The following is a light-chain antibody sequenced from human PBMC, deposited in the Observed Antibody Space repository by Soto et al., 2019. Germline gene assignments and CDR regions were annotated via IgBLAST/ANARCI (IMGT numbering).Light chain of an antibody. CDR3: QQSYSTPTT. V-gene: IGKV1-39*01. CDR2: AAS. CDR1: QSISSY. J-gene: IGKJ4*01. Sequence: DIQMTQSPSSLSASLGDRVAITCRASQSISSYLNWYQQTPETAPKLLIYAASSLQSGVPSMFSGSGSGTDFALTISSLQPEDFATYYCQQSYSTPTTFGGGTKVDIK.